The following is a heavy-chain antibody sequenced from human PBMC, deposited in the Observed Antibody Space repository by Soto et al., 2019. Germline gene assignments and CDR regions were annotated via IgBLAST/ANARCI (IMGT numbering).Heavy chain of an antibody. CDR2: ISYDGTNK. CDR3: AKERYSSRSPDFDH. D-gene: IGHD6-13*01. Sequence: QVQLVESGGGVVQPGRSLRLSCAASGFTFSTYGMHWVRQAPGKGLEWVAVISYDGTNKYYADSVKGRFTISRDNSKNTLYLQMNSLRAEDTAVYYCAKERYSSRSPDFDHWGQGTLVTVSS. V-gene: IGHV3-30*18. J-gene: IGHJ4*02. CDR1: GFTFSTYG.